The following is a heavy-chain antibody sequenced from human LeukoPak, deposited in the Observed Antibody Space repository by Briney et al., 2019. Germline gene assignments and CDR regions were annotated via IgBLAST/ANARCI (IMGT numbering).Heavy chain of an antibody. V-gene: IGHV4-59*01. CDR1: GGSISSYY. D-gene: IGHD3-10*01. J-gene: IGHJ4*02. Sequence: SETLSLTCTVSGGSISSYYWNWIRQTPGKGLEWIGNIYNSGSTTYNPSLKSRVTISVDTSKNQFSLKLTSVTAADTAVYYFTGGNTLVRGGSQNFYFWGQGTQVAVSS. CDR2: IYNSGST. CDR3: TGGNTLVRGGSQNFYF.